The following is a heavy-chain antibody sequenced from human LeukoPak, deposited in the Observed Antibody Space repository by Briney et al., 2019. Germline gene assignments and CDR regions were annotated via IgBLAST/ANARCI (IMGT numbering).Heavy chain of an antibody. J-gene: IGHJ4*02. CDR1: GYTFAGYY. V-gene: IGHV1-2*02. CDR3: ARGRIAAAPDY. Sequence: ASVKVSCKASGYTFAGYYMHWVRQAPGQGLEWMGWINPNSGGTNYAQRFQGRVTMTRDTSISTAYMELSSLRSEDTAVYYCARGRIAAAPDYWGQGTLVTVSS. D-gene: IGHD6-13*01. CDR2: INPNSGGT.